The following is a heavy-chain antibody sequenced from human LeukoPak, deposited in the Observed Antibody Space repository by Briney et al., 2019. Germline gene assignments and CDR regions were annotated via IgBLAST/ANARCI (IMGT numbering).Heavy chain of an antibody. CDR3: ARDEPSGATDY. CDR1: GYTFSSYW. D-gene: IGHD1-26*01. CDR2: IKEDGSEK. Sequence: PGGSLRLSCAASGYTFSSYWMTWVRQAPGKGLEWVANIKEDGSEKYYVDSVKGRFTISRDNAKNSLYLQMNSLRAEDTAVYYCARDEPSGATDYWGQGTLVTVSS. V-gene: IGHV3-7*01. J-gene: IGHJ4*02.